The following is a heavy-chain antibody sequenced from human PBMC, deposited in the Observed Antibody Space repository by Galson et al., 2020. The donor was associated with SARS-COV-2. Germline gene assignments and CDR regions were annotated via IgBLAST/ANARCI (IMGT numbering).Heavy chain of an antibody. V-gene: IGHV4-34*01. D-gene: IGHD1-1*01. Sequence: SETLSLTCAVYGGSFSGYYWSWIRQPPGKGLEWIGEINHSGSTNYNPSLKSRVTISVDTSKNQFSLKLSSVTAADTAVYYCARAQLERGDYFDYWGQGTLVTVSS. CDR3: ARAQLERGDYFDY. J-gene: IGHJ4*02. CDR2: INHSGST. CDR1: GGSFSGYY.